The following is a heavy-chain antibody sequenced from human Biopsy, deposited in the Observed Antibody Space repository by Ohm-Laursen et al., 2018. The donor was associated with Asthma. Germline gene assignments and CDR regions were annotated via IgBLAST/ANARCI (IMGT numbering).Heavy chain of an antibody. Sequence: SETLSLTCSVYPGSFSGFFWTWIRQSPGKGLEWIGETNERGVTNNNPSLKSRVIISIDTYWNRVSLKLTSVTAADTAVYHCARGPELDVWGQGTTVTVSS. CDR1: PGSFSGFF. CDR3: ARGPELDV. V-gene: IGHV4-34*01. J-gene: IGHJ6*02. CDR2: TNERGVT.